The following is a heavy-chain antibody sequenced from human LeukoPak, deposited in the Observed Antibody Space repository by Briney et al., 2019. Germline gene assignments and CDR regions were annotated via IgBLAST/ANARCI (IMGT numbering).Heavy chain of an antibody. CDR1: GGSISSYY. D-gene: IGHD3-22*01. CDR3: ARGPDYYDSSGYPFDY. Sequence: SETLSLTCTVSGGSISSYYWSWIRQPPGKGLEWIGYIYYSGSTSYNPSLKSRVTISVDTSKNQFSLKLSSVTAADTAVYYCARGPDYYDSSGYPFDYWGQGTLVTVSS. CDR2: IYYSGST. J-gene: IGHJ4*02. V-gene: IGHV4-59*01.